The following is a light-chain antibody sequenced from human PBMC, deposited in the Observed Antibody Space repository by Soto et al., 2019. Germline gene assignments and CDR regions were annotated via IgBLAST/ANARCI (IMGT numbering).Light chain of an antibody. CDR3: QQYNNWPPIT. V-gene: IGKV3-11*01. CDR1: QSVSSY. J-gene: IGKJ5*01. CDR2: DAS. Sequence: EIVLTQSPATLSLSPGERATLSCRASQSVSSYLAWYQQKPGQAPRLLIYDASNRATGIPARFSGSGSGTEFTLTISSLQSEDFAVYYCQQYNNWPPITFGQGTRLET.